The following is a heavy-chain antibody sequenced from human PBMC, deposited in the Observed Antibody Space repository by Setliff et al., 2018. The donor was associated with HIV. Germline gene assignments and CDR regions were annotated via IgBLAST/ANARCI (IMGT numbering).Heavy chain of an antibody. V-gene: IGHV4-4*08. Sequence: SETLSLTCTVSGGFSDRYFWSWVRQPPGKGLEWIGYIYTSDIIVYNPSLKSRVTISEDTSKNQFSLNLSSVTAADTAVYYCARDRGGAAAGGYYYMDVWGKGTTVTVSS. J-gene: IGHJ6*03. CDR3: ARDRGGAAAGGYYYMDV. CDR2: IYTSDII. D-gene: IGHD6-13*01. CDR1: GGFSDRYF.